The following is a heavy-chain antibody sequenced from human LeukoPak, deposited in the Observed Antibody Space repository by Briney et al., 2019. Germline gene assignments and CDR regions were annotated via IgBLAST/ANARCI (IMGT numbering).Heavy chain of an antibody. V-gene: IGHV3-30*03. CDR2: ISNDGSRK. Sequence: GGSLRLSCAPSGFTFSRHGMHWVRQAPGKGLEWVAIISNDGSRKYYAHSVEGRFTISRDNSKNTLYLQMDGLRAGDTAVYYCARDRAWNYFDYWGQGTLVTVSS. CDR3: ARDRAWNYFDY. CDR1: GFTFSRHG. J-gene: IGHJ4*02. D-gene: IGHD3-3*01.